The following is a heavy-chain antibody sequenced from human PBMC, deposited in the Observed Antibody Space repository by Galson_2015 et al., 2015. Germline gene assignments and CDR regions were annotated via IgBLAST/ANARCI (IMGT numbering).Heavy chain of an antibody. CDR3: ARDILEVDAFDF. CDR2: INTNTWKT. D-gene: IGHD3-3*01. CDR1: GYTFNRYA. Sequence: SVKVSCKASGYTFNRYAIHWVRQAPGQGLEWMGWINTNTWKTTYAPGFTGRFVFSLDTSVSTAYLQITGLKAEDTAVYYCARDILEVDAFDFWGQGIIVTVSS. J-gene: IGHJ3*01. V-gene: IGHV7-4-1*02.